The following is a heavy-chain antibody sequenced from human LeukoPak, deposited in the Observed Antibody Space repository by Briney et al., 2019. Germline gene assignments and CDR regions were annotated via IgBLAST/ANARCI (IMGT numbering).Heavy chain of an antibody. J-gene: IGHJ2*01. V-gene: IGHV3-23*01. CDR1: GFTFSSYA. CDR2: ISGSGGST. Sequence: PGGSLRLSCAVSGFTFSSYAMRWVRQAPGKGLEWVSAISGSGGSTYYADSVKGRFTISRDNSKNTLYLQMNSLRAEDTAVYYCAKSRYGDYLWYCELGGRGTLVTVSS. CDR3: AKSRYGDYLWYCEL. D-gene: IGHD4-17*01.